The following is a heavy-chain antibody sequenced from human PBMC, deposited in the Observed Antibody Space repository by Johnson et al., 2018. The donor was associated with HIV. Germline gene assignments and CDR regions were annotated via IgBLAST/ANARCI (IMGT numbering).Heavy chain of an antibody. CDR2: IKQDGTEK. Sequence: MLLVESGGGLVQPGGSLRLSCAASGFTFKSYWMSWVRQAPGEGPEWVANIKQDGTEKYYGDSMRGRFPISRDNARNSLYLEMNGLRAEDTAVYYCARSEYDYYDSSGYDAFEIWGQGTMVTVSS. D-gene: IGHD3-22*01. V-gene: IGHV3-7*01. CDR3: ARSEYDYYDSSGYDAFEI. J-gene: IGHJ3*02. CDR1: GFTFKSYW.